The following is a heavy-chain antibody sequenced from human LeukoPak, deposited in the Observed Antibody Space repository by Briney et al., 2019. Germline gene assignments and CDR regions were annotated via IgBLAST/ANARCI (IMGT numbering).Heavy chain of an antibody. V-gene: IGHV4-38-2*02. CDR3: ARGYYDLIGDAFDI. J-gene: IGHJ3*02. CDR1: SSSISGGYY. CDR2: IYYSGST. D-gene: IGHD3-22*01. Sequence: SETLSLTCTVSSSSISGGYYWGWIRQPPGKGLEWIGSIYYSGSTYYNPSLKSRVTISVDTSKNQFSLKLSSVTAADTAVYYCARGYYDLIGDAFDIWGQGTMVTVSS.